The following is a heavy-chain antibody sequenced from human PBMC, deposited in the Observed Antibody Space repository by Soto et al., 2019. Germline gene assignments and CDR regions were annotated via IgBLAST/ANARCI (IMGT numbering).Heavy chain of an antibody. CDR2: ISPYNGDT. CDR1: GYTFTTYG. CDR3: ARALSVAQYYYYLDV. D-gene: IGHD6-19*01. J-gene: IGHJ6*03. Sequence: QVQLVQSGPEVKKPGAAVKVSCKTSGYTFTTYGIIWVRQAPGQGLEWMGWISPYNGDTHYAQNFQGRVTMTTDTSTTTAYMELRTLRSDDRAIYFCARALSVAQYYYYLDVWGKGTTVAVSS. V-gene: IGHV1-18*01.